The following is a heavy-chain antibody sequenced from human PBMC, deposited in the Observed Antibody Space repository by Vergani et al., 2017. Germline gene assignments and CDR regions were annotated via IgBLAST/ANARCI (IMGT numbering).Heavy chain of an antibody. Sequence: QLQLQESGPGLMKPSETLSLTCTVSGGSISSISYYWGWIRQPPGKGLESIGSIYYSGSTCYNPSLKSRCTISVDTSKNQFSLKLSSVTAADTAVYYCARLGDMLTGGYFDLWGRGTLVTVSS. D-gene: IGHD3-9*01. CDR1: GGSISSISYY. J-gene: IGHJ2*01. CDR3: ARLGDMLTGGYFDL. CDR2: IYYSGST. V-gene: IGHV4-39*01.